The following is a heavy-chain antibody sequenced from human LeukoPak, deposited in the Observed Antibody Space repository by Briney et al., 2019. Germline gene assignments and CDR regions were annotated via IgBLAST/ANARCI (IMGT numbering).Heavy chain of an antibody. J-gene: IGHJ4*02. CDR3: ATGYSSGSHQS. V-gene: IGHV4-31*03. D-gene: IGHD6-19*01. CDR2: IYYSGST. Sequence: PSETLSLTCTVSGGPISSGGYYWSWIRQHPGKGLEWIGYIYYSGSTYYNPSLKSRVTISVDTSKNQFSLKLSSVTAADTAVYYCATGYSSGSHQSWGQGTLVTVSS. CDR1: GGPISSGGYY.